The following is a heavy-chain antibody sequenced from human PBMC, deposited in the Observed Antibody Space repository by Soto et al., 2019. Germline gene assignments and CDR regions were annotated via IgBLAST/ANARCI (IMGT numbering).Heavy chain of an antibody. CDR2: VSPKSGGT. J-gene: IGHJ5*02. CDR1: GYNFSDYY. D-gene: IGHD2-8*02. V-gene: IGHV1-2*02. CDR3: ARESSGGGNLNWFDP. Sequence: ASVKVSCKASGYNFSDYYIHWVRQTPGQGLEWLGWVSPKSGGTNYAQKFKGRVTMTRDTSSNTVYMDLSGLKSDDTAVFYCARESSGGGNLNWFDPWGQGTLVTVAS.